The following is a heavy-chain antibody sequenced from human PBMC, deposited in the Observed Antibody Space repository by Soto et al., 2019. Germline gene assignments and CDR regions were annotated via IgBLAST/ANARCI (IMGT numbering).Heavy chain of an antibody. CDR3: AKAEYYYPRSGYYILDS. J-gene: IGHJ4*02. D-gene: IGHD3-22*01. CDR2: ISHDGTTK. Sequence: GGSLRLSCEVSEFTFSAYGMHWVRQAPGKGLEWVAAISHDGTTKNYGDSVKGRFTISRDNSKKTLYLQMNSLRPEDTALYYCAKAEYYYPRSGYYILDSWGQGTLVTVSS. V-gene: IGHV3-30*18. CDR1: EFTFSAYG.